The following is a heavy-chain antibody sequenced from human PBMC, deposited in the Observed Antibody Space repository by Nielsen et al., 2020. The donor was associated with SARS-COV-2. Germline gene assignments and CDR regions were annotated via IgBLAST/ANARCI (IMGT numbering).Heavy chain of an antibody. CDR3: ARGGPWTLFYYYYGMDV. D-gene: IGHD3/OR15-3a*01. CDR2: IYYSGST. J-gene: IGHJ6*02. V-gene: IGHV4-31*03. CDR1: GGSISSGGYY. Sequence: SETLSLTCTVSGGSISSGGYYWSWIRQHPGKGLEWIGYIYYSGSTYYNPSLKSRVTISVDTSKNQFSLKLSSVTAADTAVYYCARGGPWTLFYYYYGMDVWGQGTTVTVSS.